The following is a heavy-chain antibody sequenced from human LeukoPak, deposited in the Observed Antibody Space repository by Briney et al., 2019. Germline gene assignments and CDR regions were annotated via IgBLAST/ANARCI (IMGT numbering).Heavy chain of an antibody. CDR2: FHDSEST. CDR3: ARGDASGRPGIGFDF. V-gene: IGHV4-59*01. D-gene: IGHD1-26*01. CDR1: GGSISNSY. J-gene: IGHJ4*02. Sequence: SETLSLTCTVSGGSISNSYWSWIRQPPGKGLEWIGFFHDSESTNYNPSLKSRVSISLDTSKNQVSLWLSSVTAADTAVYYCARGDASGRPGIGFDFWGQGTLVTVTA.